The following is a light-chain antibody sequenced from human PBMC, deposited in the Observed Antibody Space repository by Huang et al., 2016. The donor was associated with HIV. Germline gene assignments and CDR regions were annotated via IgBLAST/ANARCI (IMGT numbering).Light chain of an antibody. Sequence: DMQMTQSPSSLSASVGDRVTIACRASQTIATSLNWYLQKPGKAPKLLVYASSNLLSGVPSRFSGSGSGTDFTLTICSLQPEDFGTFYCQQSYSTPLTFGPGTKVDIK. CDR2: ASS. CDR3: QQSYSTPLT. J-gene: IGKJ3*01. V-gene: IGKV1-39*01. CDR1: QTIATS.